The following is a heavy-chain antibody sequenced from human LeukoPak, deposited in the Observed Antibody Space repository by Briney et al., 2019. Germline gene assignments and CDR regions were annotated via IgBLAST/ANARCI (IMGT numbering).Heavy chain of an antibody. CDR3: TQLSRGY. D-gene: IGHD1-1*01. Sequence: GGSLRLSCAASGFSLSETWMSWVRQAPGKGLECVGRMKPKAQGGTSDYADPVNDRFTVSRDDSTNTLYLQVNSLKTEDTGLYYCTQLSRGYWGQGTQVIVSP. J-gene: IGHJ4*02. CDR2: MKPKAQGGTS. V-gene: IGHV3-15*01. CDR1: GFSLSETW.